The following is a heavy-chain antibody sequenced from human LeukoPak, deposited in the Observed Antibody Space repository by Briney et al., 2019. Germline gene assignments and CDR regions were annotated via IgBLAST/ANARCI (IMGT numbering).Heavy chain of an antibody. CDR2: INPSGGST. D-gene: IGHD3-22*01. V-gene: IGHV1-46*01. CDR1: GYTFTSYY. J-gene: IGHJ4*02. CDR3: ARVKLTMIVVEHFDY. Sequence: GASVKVSCKASGYTFTSYYMHWVRQAPGQGLEWMGIINPSGGSTSYAQKFQGRVTMTRDTSTSTAYMELRSLRSDDTAVYYCARVKLTMIVVEHFDYWGQGTLVTVSS.